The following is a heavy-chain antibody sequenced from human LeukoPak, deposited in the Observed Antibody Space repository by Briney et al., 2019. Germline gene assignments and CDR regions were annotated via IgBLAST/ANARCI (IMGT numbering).Heavy chain of an antibody. D-gene: IGHD6-13*01. CDR1: GGSFTTHC. CDR2: IYSTGST. CDR3: ARQIASAGTAGFDF. J-gene: IGHJ4*02. Sequence: SETLSLTCTVPGGSFTTHCWSWIRQPAGKGLEWIGRIYSTGSTNYNPSLKSRVTMSVDTSKNQFSLRLRSVTAADTAVYYCARQIASAGTAGFDFWSQGTLVTVSS. V-gene: IGHV4-4*07.